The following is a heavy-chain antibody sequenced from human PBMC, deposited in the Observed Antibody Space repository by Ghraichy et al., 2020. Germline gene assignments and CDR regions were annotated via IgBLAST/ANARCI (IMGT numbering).Heavy chain of an antibody. CDR2: IKQDGSEK. D-gene: IGHD6-13*01. CDR1: GFTFSSYW. J-gene: IGHJ6*02. Sequence: GESLNISCAASGFTFSSYWMSWVRQAPGKGLEWVANIKQDGSEKYYVDSVKGRFTISRDNAKNSLYLQMNSLRAEDTAVYYCARGPSPGTVNYYYYGMDVWGQGTTVTVSS. CDR3: ARGPSPGTVNYYYYGMDV. V-gene: IGHV3-7*01.